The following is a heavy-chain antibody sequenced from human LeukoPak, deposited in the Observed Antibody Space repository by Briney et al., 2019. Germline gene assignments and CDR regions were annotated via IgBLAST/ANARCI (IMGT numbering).Heavy chain of an antibody. CDR3: ARSVGYSSSWYGIDY. J-gene: IGHJ4*02. D-gene: IGHD6-13*01. V-gene: IGHV4-59*01. CDR1: GGSISSYY. Sequence: SETLSLACTVSGGSISSYYWSWIRQPPGKGLEGIGYIYYSGSTNYNPSLKSRVTISVDTSKNQFSLKLSSVTAADTAVYYCARSVGYSSSWYGIDYWGQGTLVTVSS. CDR2: IYYSGST.